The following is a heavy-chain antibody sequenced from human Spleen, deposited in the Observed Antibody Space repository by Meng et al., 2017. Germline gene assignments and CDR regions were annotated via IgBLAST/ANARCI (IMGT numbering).Heavy chain of an antibody. J-gene: IGHJ4*02. Sequence: GGSLRLSCAASGFTFSDYYMSWIRQAPGKGLEWVSYISSSGSTIYYADSVKGRFTISRDNAKNSLYLQMNSLRAEDTAVYYCVRDTDWHNFDYWGQGTLVTVSS. CDR1: GFTFSDYY. CDR3: VRDTDWHNFDY. CDR2: ISSSGSTI. D-gene: IGHD3-9*01. V-gene: IGHV3-11*04.